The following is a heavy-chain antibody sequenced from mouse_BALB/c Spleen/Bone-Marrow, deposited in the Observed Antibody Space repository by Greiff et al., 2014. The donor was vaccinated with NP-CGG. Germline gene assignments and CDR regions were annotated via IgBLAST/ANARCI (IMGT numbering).Heavy chain of an antibody. CDR1: GLTFSDYY. V-gene: IGHV5-4*02. Sequence: EVQRVESGGGLVKPGGSLKLSCAASGLTFSDYYMYWVRQTPEKRLEWVATISDGGTYTYYSDSVKGRSTISRDNARNNLYLQMSSLKSEDTAMYYCARDKGGYYVGGFAYWGQGTLVTVSA. CDR2: ISDGGTYT. D-gene: IGHD2-3*01. J-gene: IGHJ3*01. CDR3: ARDKGGYYVGGFAY.